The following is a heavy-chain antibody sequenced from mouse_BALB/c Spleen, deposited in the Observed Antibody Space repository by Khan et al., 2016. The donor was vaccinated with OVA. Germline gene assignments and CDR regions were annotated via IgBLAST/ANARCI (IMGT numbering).Heavy chain of an antibody. D-gene: IGHD1-1*01. Sequence: EVELVESGGDLVKPGGSLKLSCAASGFTFSGYALSWVRQTPEKRLEWVATISSGDSYTYYPDSVKGRFTISRDNVKNTLYLQMSSLRSEDTAMYYWARRPMAAGVAGGGWGGGGGGAGTTVTVSS. J-gene: IGHJ1*01. CDR3: ARRPMAAGVAGGGWGGGG. CDR2: ISSGDSYT. CDR1: GFTFSGYA. V-gene: IGHV5-9-3*01.